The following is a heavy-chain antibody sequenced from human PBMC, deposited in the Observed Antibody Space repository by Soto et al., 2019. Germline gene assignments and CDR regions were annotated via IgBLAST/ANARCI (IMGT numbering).Heavy chain of an antibody. D-gene: IGHD6-19*01. CDR3: ARAGGLGSVAVDY. J-gene: IGHJ4*02. CDR1: GGSISSGGYS. CDR2: IYHSGST. Sequence: QLQLQESGSGLVKPSQTLSLTCAVSGGSISSGGYSWSWMRQPPGQGLEWIGYIYHSGSTYYNPSHKSRVTISVDRSKNQFSLKRSSVTAADTAVYYCARAGGLGSVAVDYWGQGTLVTVSS. V-gene: IGHV4-30-2*01.